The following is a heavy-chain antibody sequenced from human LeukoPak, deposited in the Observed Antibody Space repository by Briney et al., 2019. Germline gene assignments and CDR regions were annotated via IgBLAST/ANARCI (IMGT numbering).Heavy chain of an antibody. Sequence: SETLSLTCTVSGGSISSYYWSWIRQPAGRGLEWIGRIYTSGSTNYNPSLKSRATMSVDTSKNQFSLDLTSVTAADTAVYSCARGNKEGYNSPPGVFDYWGQGILVTVSS. J-gene: IGHJ4*02. CDR3: ARGNKEGYNSPPGVFDY. V-gene: IGHV4-4*07. D-gene: IGHD5-24*01. CDR1: GGSISSYY. CDR2: IYTSGST.